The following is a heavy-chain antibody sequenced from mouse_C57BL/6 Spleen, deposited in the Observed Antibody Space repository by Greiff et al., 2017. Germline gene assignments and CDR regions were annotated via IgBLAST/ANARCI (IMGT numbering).Heavy chain of an antibody. CDR1: GYTFTDYY. Sequence: VQLPQSGPELVKPGASVKISCKASGYTFTDYYMNWVKQSHGKSLEWIGDINPNNGGTSYNQKFKGKATLTVDKSSSTAYMELRSLTSEDSAVYYCARSGSSYGYAMDYGGQGTSVTVSS. CDR2: INPNNGGT. D-gene: IGHD1-1*01. J-gene: IGHJ4*01. V-gene: IGHV1-26*01. CDR3: ARSGSSYGYAMDY.